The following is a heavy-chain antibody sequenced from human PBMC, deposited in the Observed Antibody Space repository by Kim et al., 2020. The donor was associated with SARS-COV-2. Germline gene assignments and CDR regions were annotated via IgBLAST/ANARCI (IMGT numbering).Heavy chain of an antibody. CDR1: GFTFSNYA. CDR2: ISYDGSYK. Sequence: GGSLRLSCAASGFTFSNYAVHWVRQAPGKGLEWVAVISYDGSYKYYADSVKGRFTISRDNSKNTVNLQMNSLRTDDTGIYNCARDDRYYYYGLDVWGQGTTVTVSS. CDR3: ARDDRYYYYGLDV. J-gene: IGHJ6*02. V-gene: IGHV3-30*04.